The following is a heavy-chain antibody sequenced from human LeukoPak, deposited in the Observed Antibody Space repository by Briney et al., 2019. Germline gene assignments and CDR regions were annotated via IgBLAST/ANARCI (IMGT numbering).Heavy chain of an antibody. CDR2: IKSKTDGGTT. D-gene: IGHD3-10*01. CDR3: TTESPYYYGSGSYGVH. J-gene: IGHJ4*02. Sequence: WIRQPPGKGLEWVGRIKSKTDGGTTDYAAPVKGRFTISRDDSKNTLYLQMNSLKTEDTAVYYCTTESPYYYGSGSYGVHWGQGTLVTVSS. V-gene: IGHV3-15*01.